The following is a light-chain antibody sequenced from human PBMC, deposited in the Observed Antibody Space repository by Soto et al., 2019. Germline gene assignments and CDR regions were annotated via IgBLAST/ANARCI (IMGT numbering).Light chain of an antibody. CDR2: DAS. Sequence: ETVLTQSPATLSLSPGQRATLSCRASQSVVTYLAWYQQKPGQAPRLLIYDASNRATGIPARFSGSGSGTDFTLTIDSLEPEDFAVYYCQHRSSWPLTFGGGTKVEIK. V-gene: IGKV3-11*01. CDR3: QHRSSWPLT. CDR1: QSVVTY. J-gene: IGKJ4*01.